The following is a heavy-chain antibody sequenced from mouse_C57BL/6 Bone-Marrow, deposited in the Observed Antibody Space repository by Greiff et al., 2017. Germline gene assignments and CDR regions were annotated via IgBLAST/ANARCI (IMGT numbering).Heavy chain of an antibody. Sequence: VQLQQSVAELVKPGASVKLSCTASGYTFNNSYMHWVKQRPGQGLEWIGRIDPANGDTNYDPKFQGKATITADTSSSTAYLQLSSLTSEDAAVYYCAPYYYGRSYGDFWGQGTTLTVSS. CDR1: GYTFNNSY. CDR2: IDPANGDT. J-gene: IGHJ2*01. D-gene: IGHD1-1*01. V-gene: IGHV14-3*01. CDR3: APYYYGRSYGDF.